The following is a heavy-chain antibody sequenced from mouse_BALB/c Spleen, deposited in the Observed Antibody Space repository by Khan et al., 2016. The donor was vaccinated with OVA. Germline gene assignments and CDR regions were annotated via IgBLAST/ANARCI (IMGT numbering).Heavy chain of an antibody. J-gene: IGHJ2*01. CDR2: ISYDGSN. CDR1: GYSITSGYN. Sequence: EVKLLESGPGLGKPSQSLSLTCSVTGYSITSGYNWNWIRQFPGNKLEWMGYISYDGSNNYNPSLKNRISITRDTSKNQFFLKLNSVTTEDTATYYCARDYFGNGYFDYWGHGTTLTVSS. V-gene: IGHV3-6*02. D-gene: IGHD1-1*01. CDR3: ARDYFGNGYFDY.